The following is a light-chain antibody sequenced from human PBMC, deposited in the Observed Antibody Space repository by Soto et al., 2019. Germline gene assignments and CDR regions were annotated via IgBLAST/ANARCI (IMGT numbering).Light chain of an antibody. V-gene: IGKV3D-15*01. CDR2: GAS. Sequence: LAPGERVTLSCRASQSVSSSYLTWYQQKPGQAPRLLIYGASTRATGIPARFSGSGSGTEFTLTISSLQSEDFAVYYCQQYNNRPWTFGQGTKVDIK. J-gene: IGKJ1*01. CDR1: QSVSSSY. CDR3: QQYNNRPWT.